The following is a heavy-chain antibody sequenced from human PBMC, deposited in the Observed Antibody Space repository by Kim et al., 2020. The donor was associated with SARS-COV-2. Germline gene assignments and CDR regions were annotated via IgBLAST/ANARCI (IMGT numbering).Heavy chain of an antibody. Sequence: YYTPSLKSRVTISVDTSKNQFSLKLSSVTAADTAVYYCATISSSWGAFDYWGQGTLVTVSS. V-gene: IGHV4-39*01. J-gene: IGHJ4*02. D-gene: IGHD6-13*01. CDR3: ATISSSWGAFDY.